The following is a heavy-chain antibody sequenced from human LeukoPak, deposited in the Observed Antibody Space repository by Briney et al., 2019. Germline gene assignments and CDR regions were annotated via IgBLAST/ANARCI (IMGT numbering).Heavy chain of an antibody. CDR2: ISAYNGNT. D-gene: IGHD5-24*01. Sequence: GASVKVSCKASGYTFTSYGISWVRQAPGQGLEWMGWISAYNGNTNYAQKLQGRVTMTTDTSTSTAYMELRSLRSDDTAVYYCARDLYGWLQPLSHFDYWGQGTLVTVSS. J-gene: IGHJ4*02. CDR1: GYTFTSYG. CDR3: ARDLYGWLQPLSHFDY. V-gene: IGHV1-18*01.